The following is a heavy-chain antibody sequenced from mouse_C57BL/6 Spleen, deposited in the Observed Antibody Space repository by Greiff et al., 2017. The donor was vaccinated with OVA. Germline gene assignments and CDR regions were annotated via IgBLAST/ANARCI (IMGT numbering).Heavy chain of an antibody. D-gene: IGHD1-1*01. CDR1: GFTFSDYG. V-gene: IGHV5-17*01. CDR2: ISSGSSTI. Sequence: EVKLVESGGGLVKPGGSLKLSCAASGFTFSDYGMHWVRQAPEKGLEWVAYISSGSSTIYYADTVKGRFTISRDNAKNTLFLQMTSLRSEDTAMYYCATYYYGRCDYWGQGTTLTVSS. J-gene: IGHJ2*01. CDR3: ATYYYGRCDY.